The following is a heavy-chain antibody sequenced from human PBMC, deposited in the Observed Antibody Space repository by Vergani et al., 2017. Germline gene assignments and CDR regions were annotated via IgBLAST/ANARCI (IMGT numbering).Heavy chain of an antibody. Sequence: EVQLVESGGGLVQPGRSLRLSCAASGFTFSSYAMSWVRQAPGKGLEWVSGISWNSGSIGYADSVKGRFTISRDNAKNSLYLQMNSLKTEDTAVYYCARGGVGATLYYYGMDVWGQGTTVTVSS. J-gene: IGHJ6*02. CDR2: ISWNSGSI. CDR3: ARGGVGATLYYYGMDV. D-gene: IGHD1-26*01. V-gene: IGHV3-9*01. CDR1: GFTFSSYA.